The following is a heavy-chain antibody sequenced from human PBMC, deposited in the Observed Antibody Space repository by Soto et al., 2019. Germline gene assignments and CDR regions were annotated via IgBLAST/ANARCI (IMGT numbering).Heavy chain of an antibody. CDR2: INNVGGTI. J-gene: IGHJ4*02. V-gene: IGHV3-11*01. Sequence: QVHLVQSGGGLVKPGGSLRLSCVASGFAFGDFSMNWIRQSPGKGLEWLSYINNVGGTIYYADSVRGRFTVSRDNAKYSLFLQMTALRAEDSAMYFCARVAFGYHNHSAYWGRGALVTVSS. D-gene: IGHD6-25*01. CDR1: GFAFGDFS. CDR3: ARVAFGYHNHSAY.